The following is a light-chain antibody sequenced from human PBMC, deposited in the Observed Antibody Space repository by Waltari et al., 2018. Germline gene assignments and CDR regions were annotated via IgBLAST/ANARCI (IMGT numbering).Light chain of an antibody. CDR3: ASWDDRLDAYV. CDR1: SSNVGSNA. Sequence: QSVLTQPPSASGTPGQRVTIPCSGSSSNVGSNAVNWYHQLPGTAPKLLIFNDADRPSGVPDRFSGSRSATSASLAISGLQSDDESTYYCASWDDRLDAYVFGTGT. V-gene: IGLV1-44*01. CDR2: NDA. J-gene: IGLJ1*01.